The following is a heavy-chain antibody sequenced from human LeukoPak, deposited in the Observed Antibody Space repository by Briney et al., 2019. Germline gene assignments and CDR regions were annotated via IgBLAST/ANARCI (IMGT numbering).Heavy chain of an antibody. CDR2: IYYSGST. V-gene: IGHV4-39*01. CDR3: ARRNYYFDY. CDR1: GGSISRSDNY. Sequence: SETLSLTCTVSGGSISRSDNYWGWICQPPGKGLEWIGSIYYSGSTYYSPSLKSRVTISVDTSKNQFSLKLSSVTAADTAVYYCARRNYYFDYWGQGALVTVSS. J-gene: IGHJ4*02.